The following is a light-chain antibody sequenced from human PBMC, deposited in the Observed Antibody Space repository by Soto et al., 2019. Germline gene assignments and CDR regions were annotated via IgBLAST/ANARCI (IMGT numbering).Light chain of an antibody. CDR2: EGS. J-gene: IGLJ3*02. CDR3: CSYAGGSTLV. CDR1: SSDVGSYNL. V-gene: IGLV2-23*01. Sequence: QSVLTQPASVSGSPGQSITISCTGTSSDVGSYNLVSWYQQHPGKAPKLMIYEGSKWPSGVSNRFSGSKSGNTASLTISGLQTEDEADYYCCSYAGGSTLVFGGGTQLTVL.